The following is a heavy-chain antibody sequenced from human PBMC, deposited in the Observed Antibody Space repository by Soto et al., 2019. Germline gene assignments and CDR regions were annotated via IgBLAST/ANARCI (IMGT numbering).Heavy chain of an antibody. CDR3: SSARVADSALDL. Sequence: GGSLRLSCVGSGFIFSNNGMHWVRQTPGKGLEWVAFLSYDGSETFYADSVKGRFTVSRDNSKNTLFLHMRNLRRDDTAAYYFSSARVADSALDLCGEGRLVTVSS. CDR1: GFIFSNNG. CDR2: LSYDGSET. J-gene: IGHJ5*02. V-gene: IGHV3-30*03. D-gene: IGHD6-6*01.